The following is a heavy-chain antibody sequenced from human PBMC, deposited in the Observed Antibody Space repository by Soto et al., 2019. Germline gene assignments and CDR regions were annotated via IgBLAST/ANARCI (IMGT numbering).Heavy chain of an antibody. Sequence: SETLSLTCAVSGYSISSGYYWGWIRQPPGKGLEWIGSIYHSGSTYYNPSLKSRVTISVDTSKNQFSLKLSSVNAADTAVYYCASGNDCVWGSYRMRVDFDYWGQGTLVTVSS. CDR2: IYHSGST. J-gene: IGHJ4*02. D-gene: IGHD3-16*02. CDR1: GYSISSGYY. CDR3: ASGNDCVWGSYRMRVDFDY. V-gene: IGHV4-38-2*01.